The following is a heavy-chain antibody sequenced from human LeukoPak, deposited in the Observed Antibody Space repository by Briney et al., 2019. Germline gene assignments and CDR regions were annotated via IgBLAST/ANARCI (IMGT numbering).Heavy chain of an antibody. CDR3: ARDGEEGFIVVVVAATGAFDI. J-gene: IGHJ3*02. Sequence: GGSLRLSCAASGFTFSSYAMHWVRQAPGKGLEWVAVISYDGSNKYYADSVKGRFTISRDNSKNTLYLQMNSLRAEDTAVYYCARDGEEGFIVVVVAATGAFDIWGQGTMVTVSS. D-gene: IGHD2-15*01. CDR1: GFTFSSYA. V-gene: IGHV3-30-3*01. CDR2: ISYDGSNK.